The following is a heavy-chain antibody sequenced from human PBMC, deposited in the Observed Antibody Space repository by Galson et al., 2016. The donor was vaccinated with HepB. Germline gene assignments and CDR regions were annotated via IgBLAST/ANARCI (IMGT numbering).Heavy chain of an antibody. CDR3: ARSGGSAGMH. Sequence: ETLSLTCSVSGGPISGAYWSWTRQPPGKGLEWIAYMRDSGNTNYNPSLKRRVTISVDTSINQFSLRLSSVTAGDTAVDYCARSGGSAGMHWGQGTLVTVSS. CDR2: MRDSGNT. D-gene: IGHD3-10*01. J-gene: IGHJ1*01. V-gene: IGHV4-59*08. CDR1: GGPISGAY.